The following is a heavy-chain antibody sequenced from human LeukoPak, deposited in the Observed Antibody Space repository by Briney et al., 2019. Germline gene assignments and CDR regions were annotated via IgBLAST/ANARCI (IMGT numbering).Heavy chain of an antibody. J-gene: IGHJ4*02. CDR2: ICCGGTT. V-gene: IGHV4-39*07. D-gene: IGHD1-7*01. CDR1: GGSFTSCSFC. Sequence: SETLSLTCTVSGGSFTSCSFCWGWIRQPPGKGLEWIGSICCGGTTYYNPSLKSRVTISMDTSKNHFSLKLNSVTAADTALYYCARDNDQLGLDPFDYWGQGTLVTVSS. CDR3: ARDNDQLGLDPFDY.